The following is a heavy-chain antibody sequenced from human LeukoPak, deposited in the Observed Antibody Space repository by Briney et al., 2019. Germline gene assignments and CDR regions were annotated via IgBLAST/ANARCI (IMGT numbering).Heavy chain of an antibody. CDR3: ARHPRYYYDTDYYYYGMDV. J-gene: IGHJ6*02. CDR1: GGSISSYY. V-gene: IGHV4-59*08. CDR2: IYYSGST. Sequence: SETVSLTCTVSGGSISSYYWSWIRQPPGKGLEWIGYIYYSGSTNYNPSLKSRVTISVDTSKNQFSLKLSSVTAADTAVYYCARHPRYYYDTDYYYYGMDVWGQGTTVTVSS. D-gene: IGHD3-22*01.